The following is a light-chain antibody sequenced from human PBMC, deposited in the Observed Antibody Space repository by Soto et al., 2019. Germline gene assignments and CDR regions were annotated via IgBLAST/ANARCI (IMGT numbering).Light chain of an antibody. J-gene: IGKJ1*01. Sequence: DIQMTQSPSSLSASVGDRVTITCRASQSISSYLNWYQQKPGKAPKLLIYAASSLQSGVPSRFSGSGSGTDFTLTISRLQPEDFATYYCLQFYNFSWTFGQGTEVDIK. CDR2: AAS. CDR1: QSISSY. CDR3: LQFYNFSWT. V-gene: IGKV1-39*01.